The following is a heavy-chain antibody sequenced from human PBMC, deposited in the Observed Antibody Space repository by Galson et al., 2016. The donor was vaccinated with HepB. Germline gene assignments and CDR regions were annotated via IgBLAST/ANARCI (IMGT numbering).Heavy chain of an antibody. V-gene: IGHV3-30*03. D-gene: IGHD3-10*01. J-gene: IGHJ5*02. CDR1: GFIFSSYG. Sequence: SLRLSCAGSGFIFSSYGMQWVRQAPGKGLEWVAIISYDGTENYADSEKGRFTISSDNSKNTLSLQMNSLRPDDTAVYYCARDGRLSMVRGLIRPTMWFDPWGQGTLVTVSS. CDR3: ARDGRLSMVRGLIRPTMWFDP. CDR2: ISYDGTE.